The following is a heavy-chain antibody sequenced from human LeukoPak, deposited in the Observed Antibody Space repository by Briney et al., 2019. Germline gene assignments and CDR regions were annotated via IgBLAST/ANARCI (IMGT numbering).Heavy chain of an antibody. D-gene: IGHD3-3*01. CDR2: ISAYNGNT. V-gene: IGHV1-18*01. Sequence: ASVKVSCMASGYTFTSYGISWVRQAPGQGLEWMGWISAYNGNTNYAQKLQGRVTMTTDTSTSTAYMELRSLRSDDTAVYYCARDWAGFWSGYYYYGMDVWGQGTTVTVSS. J-gene: IGHJ6*02. CDR1: GYTFTSYG. CDR3: ARDWAGFWSGYYYYGMDV.